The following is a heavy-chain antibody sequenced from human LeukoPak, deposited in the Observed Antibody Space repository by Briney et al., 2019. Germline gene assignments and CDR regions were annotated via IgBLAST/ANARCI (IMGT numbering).Heavy chain of an antibody. Sequence: SETLSLTCTVSGGSISSGDYYWSWIRQPPGKGLEWIGYIYYSGSPYYNPPLKSRVTISVDMSKNQFSLKLSSVTAADTAVYYCARDPAAMGFDYWGQGTLVTVSS. V-gene: IGHV4-30-4*01. CDR2: IYYSGSP. D-gene: IGHD2-2*01. J-gene: IGHJ4*02. CDR3: ARDPAAMGFDY. CDR1: GGSISSGDYY.